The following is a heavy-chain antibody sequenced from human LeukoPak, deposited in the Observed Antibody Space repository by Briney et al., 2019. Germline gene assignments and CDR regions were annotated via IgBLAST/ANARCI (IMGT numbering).Heavy chain of an antibody. D-gene: IGHD3-22*01. J-gene: IGHJ3*02. CDR2: INPSGGST. CDR1: GYTFTSYY. CDR3: ARDLIIYCSGGSCYSGDYYDSSGYYYNAFDI. V-gene: IGHV1-46*01. Sequence: ASVKVSCKASGYTFTSYYMHWVRQAPGQGLEWMGIINPSGGSTSYAQKFQGRVTMTRDTSISTAYMELSRLRSDDTAVYYCARDLIIYCSGGSCYSGDYYDSSGYYYNAFDIWGQGTMVTVSS.